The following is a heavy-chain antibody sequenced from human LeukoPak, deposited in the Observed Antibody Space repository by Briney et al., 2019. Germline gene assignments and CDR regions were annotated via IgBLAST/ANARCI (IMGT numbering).Heavy chain of an antibody. D-gene: IGHD3-16*01. Sequence: PGGSLRLSCAASGFTFSSYWMSWVRQTPGKGLEWVSAISGSGGSTYYADSVKGRFTISRDNSKNTLFLQMNSLRAEDTAFYYCASSLLTRGRGPSDYWGQGTLVTVSS. CDR1: GFTFSSYW. CDR2: ISGSGGST. J-gene: IGHJ4*02. V-gene: IGHV3-23*01. CDR3: ASSLLTRGRGPSDY.